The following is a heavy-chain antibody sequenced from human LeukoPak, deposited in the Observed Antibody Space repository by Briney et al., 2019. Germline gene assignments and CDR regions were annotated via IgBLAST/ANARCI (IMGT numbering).Heavy chain of an antibody. D-gene: IGHD3-10*01. CDR3: ARDRKGALLWFGISRWYFDL. J-gene: IGHJ2*01. CDR2: ISSSSSTI. V-gene: IGHV3-48*01. Sequence: PGGSLRLSCAASGFTFSSYSMNWVRQAPGKGLEWVSYISSSSSTIYYAGSVKGRFTISRDNAKNSLYLQMNSLRAEDTAVYYCARDRKGALLWFGISRWYFDLWGRGTLVTVSS. CDR1: GFTFSSYS.